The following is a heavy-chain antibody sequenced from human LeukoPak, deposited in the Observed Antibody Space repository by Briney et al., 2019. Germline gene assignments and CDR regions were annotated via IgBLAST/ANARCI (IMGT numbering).Heavy chain of an antibody. CDR3: ARYSSSWYGELDY. CDR2: IYYSGST. Sequence: SETLSLTCTVSGGSISSGGYYWSWIRQPPGKGLEWIGYIYYSGSTNYNPSLKSRVTISVDTSKNQFSLKLSSVTAADTAVYYCARYSSSWYGELDYWGQGTLVTVSS. CDR1: GGSISSGGYY. D-gene: IGHD6-13*01. V-gene: IGHV4-61*08. J-gene: IGHJ4*02.